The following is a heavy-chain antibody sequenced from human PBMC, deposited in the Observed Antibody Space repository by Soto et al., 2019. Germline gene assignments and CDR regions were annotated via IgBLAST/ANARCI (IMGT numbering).Heavy chain of an antibody. D-gene: IGHD6-13*01. CDR2: ISAYNGNT. CDR3: ARYGYSSSITYYYYGMDV. V-gene: IGHV1-18*01. CDR1: GYTFTSYG. Sequence: QVQLVQSGAEVKKPGASVKVSCKASGYTFTSYGISWVRQAPGQGLEWMGWISAYNGNTNYAQKLQGRVTMTTDTSTSPAYMERRSLRADDTAVYYCARYGYSSSITYYYYGMDVWGQGTTGTVSS. J-gene: IGHJ6*02.